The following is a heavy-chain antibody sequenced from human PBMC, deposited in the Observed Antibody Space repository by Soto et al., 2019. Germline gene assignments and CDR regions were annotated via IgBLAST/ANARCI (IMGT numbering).Heavy chain of an antibody. D-gene: IGHD6-13*01. Sequence: QVQLQESGPGLVKPSQTLSLTCTVSGGSISNGDYYWSWIRQPPGKGLEWIGYIYFSGSTYYNPSLKSRVSISIDTSNNQFSLNVTSVTAADTALYYCARVVAAAGLWFDPWGQGSMVTVSS. J-gene: IGHJ5*02. CDR1: GGSISNGDYY. CDR2: IYFSGST. V-gene: IGHV4-30-4*01. CDR3: ARVVAAAGLWFDP.